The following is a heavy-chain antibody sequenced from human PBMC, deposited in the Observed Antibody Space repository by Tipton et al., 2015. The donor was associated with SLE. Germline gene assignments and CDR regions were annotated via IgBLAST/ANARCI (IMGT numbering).Heavy chain of an antibody. Sequence: SLRLSCAASGFTFSSYAMSWVRQAPGKGLEWVSAISGSGGSTYYADSVKGRFTISRDNSKNTLYLQMNSLRAEDTAVYYCAKGGGIAVAGNYYFDYWGQGTLVTVSS. V-gene: IGHV3-23*01. D-gene: IGHD6-19*01. J-gene: IGHJ4*02. CDR3: AKGGGIAVAGNYYFDY. CDR2: ISGSGGST. CDR1: GFTFSSYA.